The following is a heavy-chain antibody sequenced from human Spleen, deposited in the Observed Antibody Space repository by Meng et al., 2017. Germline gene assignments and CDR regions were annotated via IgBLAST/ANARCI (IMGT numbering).Heavy chain of an antibody. CDR1: GASISNADYY. J-gene: IGHJ4*02. V-gene: IGHV4-30-4*08. Sequence: QVQLQESGPGLGKPSQTLSLTCTVSGASISNADYYWSWIRQPPGKGLEWIGYIYNSGSTYYNPSLKSRVTISVDTSKNQFSLKLRFVTAADTAVYYCAREGRSHQVGVSVYWGQGNLVTVSS. CDR3: AREGRSHQVGVSVY. CDR2: IYNSGST. D-gene: IGHD2-21*01.